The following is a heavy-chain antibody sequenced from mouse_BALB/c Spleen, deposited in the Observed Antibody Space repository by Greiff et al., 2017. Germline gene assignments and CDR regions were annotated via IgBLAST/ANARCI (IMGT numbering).Heavy chain of an antibody. CDR2: IDPENGNT. D-gene: IGHD2-1*01. CDR1: GFNIKDYY. CDR3: ATYGNYGGDY. J-gene: IGHJ2*01. V-gene: IGHV14-1*02. Sequence: EVKLQESGAELVRPGALVKLSCKASGFNIKDYYMHWVKQRPEQGLEWIGWIDPENGNTIYDPKFQGKASITADTSSNTAYLQLSSLTSEDTAVYYCATYGNYGGDYWGQGTTLTVSS.